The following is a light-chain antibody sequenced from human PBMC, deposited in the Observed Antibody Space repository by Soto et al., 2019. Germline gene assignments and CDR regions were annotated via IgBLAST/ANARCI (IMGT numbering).Light chain of an antibody. Sequence: EMVLTQSPGTLSLSPGERDTLSCRASPSVSSNYLAWYQQKPGQAPRLLIYGASTRATGIPARFSGSGSGTEFTLTISSLQPDDFATYYCQQYKSYSRTFGQGTKVDIK. CDR1: PSVSSNY. V-gene: IGKV3-20*01. CDR3: QQYKSYSRT. CDR2: GAS. J-gene: IGKJ1*01.